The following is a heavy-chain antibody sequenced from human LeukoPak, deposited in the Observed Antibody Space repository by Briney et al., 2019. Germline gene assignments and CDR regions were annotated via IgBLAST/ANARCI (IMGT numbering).Heavy chain of an antibody. CDR1: GFTFSSYG. V-gene: IGHV3-33*06. D-gene: IGHD1-20*01. Sequence: GGSLRLSCAASGFTFSSYGMHWVRQAPGKGLEWVAVIWYDGSNKHYADSVKGRFTISRDNSKNTLYLQMNSLRAEDTAVYYCAKQRKGYNWNHFDYWGQGTLVTVSS. CDR2: IWYDGSNK. CDR3: AKQRKGYNWNHFDY. J-gene: IGHJ4*02.